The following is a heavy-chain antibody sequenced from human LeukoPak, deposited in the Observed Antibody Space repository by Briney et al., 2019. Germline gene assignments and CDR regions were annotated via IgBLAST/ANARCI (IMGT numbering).Heavy chain of an antibody. D-gene: IGHD2-2*01. CDR3: ARDGVVPAAQYNSYYYYYMDV. CDR2: IYTSGST. J-gene: IGHJ6*03. Sequence: PSETLSLTCTVSGGSISSYYWSWIRQPAGKGLEWIGRIYTSGSTNYNPPLKSRVTMSVDTSKNQFSLKLSSVTAADTAVYYCARDGVVPAAQYNSYYYYYMDVWGKGTTVTVSS. V-gene: IGHV4-4*07. CDR1: GGSISSYY.